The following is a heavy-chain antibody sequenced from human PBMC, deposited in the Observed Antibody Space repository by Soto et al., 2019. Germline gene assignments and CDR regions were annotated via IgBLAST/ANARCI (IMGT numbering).Heavy chain of an antibody. CDR2: ISSSSSYT. V-gene: IGHV3-11*06. Sequence: QVQLVESGGGLVKPGGSLRLSCAASGFTFSDYYMSWIRQAPGKGLEWVSYISSSSSYTNYADSVKGRFTIARDNAKNSLYLQMNSLRAEDTAVYYCARDQSYDSSGYCDYWGQGTLVTVSS. CDR3: ARDQSYDSSGYCDY. D-gene: IGHD3-22*01. J-gene: IGHJ4*02. CDR1: GFTFSDYY.